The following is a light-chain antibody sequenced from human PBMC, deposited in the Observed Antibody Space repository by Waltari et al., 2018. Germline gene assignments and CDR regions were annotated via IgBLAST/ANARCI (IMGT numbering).Light chain of an antibody. CDR1: QSVLYSSANKSY. CDR2: WAS. V-gene: IGKV4-1*01. CDR3: QQYYSTPLT. J-gene: IGKJ4*01. Sequence: DIVMTQSPDSLAVSLGGRATIHCKSSQSVLYSSANKSYLNWYQQKPGQPPKLLIYWASTRESGVPDRISGAGSGTDFTLTISSLQSEDVAVYYCQQYYSTPLTFGGGTKVEIK.